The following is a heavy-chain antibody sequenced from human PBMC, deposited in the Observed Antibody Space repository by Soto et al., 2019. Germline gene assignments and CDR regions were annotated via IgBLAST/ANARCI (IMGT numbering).Heavy chain of an antibody. J-gene: IGHJ6*02. CDR1: GGSFSSYY. CDR3: ARLPTIFGVPGDYYYGMDV. Sequence: SETLSLTCTVSGGSFSSYYCNWVRKSAGKGLEWIGRIYPSGSTTYNPSLKSRLTMSVDTSKNQFSLKLSSVTAADTAVYYCARLPTIFGVPGDYYYGMDVWGQGTTVTVSS. V-gene: IGHV4-4*07. CDR2: IYPSGST. D-gene: IGHD3-3*01.